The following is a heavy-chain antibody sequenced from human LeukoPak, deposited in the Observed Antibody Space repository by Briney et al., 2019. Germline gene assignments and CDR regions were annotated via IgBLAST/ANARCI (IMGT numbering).Heavy chain of an antibody. D-gene: IGHD3-10*01. CDR2: IYYSGST. Sequence: SETLSLTCTVSGGSISSGGYYWSWIRQHPGKGLEWIGYIYYSGSTYYNPSLKSRVTISVDTSKNQFSLKLSSVTAADTAVYYCARGLGSGSYYKKRDLWYFDLWGRGTLVTVSS. CDR1: GGSISSGGYY. V-gene: IGHV4-31*03. CDR3: ARGLGSGSYYKKRDLWYFDL. J-gene: IGHJ2*01.